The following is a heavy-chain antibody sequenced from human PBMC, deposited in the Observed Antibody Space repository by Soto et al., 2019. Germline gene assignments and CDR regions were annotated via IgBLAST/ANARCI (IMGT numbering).Heavy chain of an antibody. CDR1: GYTFTSYG. CDR2: ISAYNGNT. Sequence: ASVKVSCKASGYTFTSYGISWVRQAPGQGLEWMGWISAYNGNTNYAQKLQGRVTMTTDTSTSTAYMELRSLRSDDTAVYYCARMEDIVVVPRDYHYYYYYYMDVWGKGTTVTVSS. CDR3: ARMEDIVVVPRDYHYYYYYYMDV. J-gene: IGHJ6*03. V-gene: IGHV1-18*01. D-gene: IGHD2-2*01.